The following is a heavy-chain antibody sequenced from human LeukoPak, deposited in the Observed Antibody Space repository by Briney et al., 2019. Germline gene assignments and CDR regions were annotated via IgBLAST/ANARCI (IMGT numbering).Heavy chain of an antibody. D-gene: IGHD3-3*01. CDR2: IIPIFGTA. Sequence: SVKVSCKASGGTFSSYAISWVRQAPGQGLEWMGRIIPIFGTANYAQKFQGRVTITTDESTSTAYMELSSLRSEDTAVYYCARGPGITISYNWFDPWGQGTLVTVSS. CDR1: GGTFSSYA. V-gene: IGHV1-69*05. J-gene: IGHJ5*02. CDR3: ARGPGITISYNWFDP.